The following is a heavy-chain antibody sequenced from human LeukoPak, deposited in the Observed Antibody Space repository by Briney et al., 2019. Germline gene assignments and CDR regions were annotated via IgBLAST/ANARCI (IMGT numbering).Heavy chain of an antibody. D-gene: IGHD4-17*01. V-gene: IGHV3-23*01. CDR3: ARGRYGDPVDY. CDR2: ISGSGGST. CDR1: GFTFSSYA. Sequence: GGSLRLSCAASGFTFSSYAMNWVRQAPGKGLEWVSAISGSGGSTYYADSVKGRFTISRDNAENSLFLQMNSLRAEDTAVYYCARGRYGDPVDYWGQGTLVTVSS. J-gene: IGHJ4*02.